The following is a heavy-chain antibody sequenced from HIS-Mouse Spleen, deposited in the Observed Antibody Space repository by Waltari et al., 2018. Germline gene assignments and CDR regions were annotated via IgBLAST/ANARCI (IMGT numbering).Heavy chain of an antibody. V-gene: IGHV3-74*01. Sequence: EVQLVESGGGLVQPGGSLRLSCAASGFTFSSYWMHWVRQAPGKGLVWVSRINRDGSSTGYADSVQGRFTISRDNAKNTLYLQMNSLRAEDTAVYYCARTVTISHAFDIWGQGTMVTVSS. CDR1: GFTFSSYW. CDR2: INRDGSST. J-gene: IGHJ3*02. CDR3: ARTVTISHAFDI. D-gene: IGHD3-3*01.